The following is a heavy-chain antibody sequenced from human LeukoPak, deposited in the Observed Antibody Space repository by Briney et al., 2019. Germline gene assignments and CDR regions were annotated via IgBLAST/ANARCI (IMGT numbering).Heavy chain of an antibody. J-gene: IGHJ4*02. CDR1: GFAFSSYA. V-gene: IGHV3-23*01. D-gene: IGHD3-22*01. CDR3: AKDFYDSSGSRYDY. Sequence: GGSLRLSCTASGFAFSSYAMSWVRQAPGVGLEWVSAIDGGGGRTWHADSVRGRFSISRDNSKNTLFMQMNSLRAEDTAVYYCAKDFYDSSGSRYDYWGQGTLVTVSS. CDR2: IDGGGGRT.